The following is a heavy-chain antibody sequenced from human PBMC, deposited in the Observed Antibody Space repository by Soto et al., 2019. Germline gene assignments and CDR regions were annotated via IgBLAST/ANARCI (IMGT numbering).Heavy chain of an antibody. CDR1: GGSISSYY. J-gene: IGHJ3*02. V-gene: IGHV4-59*01. D-gene: IGHD2-21*02. CDR2: IHNSGNT. CDR3: ARLQYTVVTPIDM. Sequence: SETLSLTCTVPGGSISSYYWTWIRQFPGKRLEWIAHIHNSGNTNSNPSLKSRVTISMDTSKNQISLRLTSVTAADAAMYYCARLQYTVVTPIDMWGQGTMVTVSS.